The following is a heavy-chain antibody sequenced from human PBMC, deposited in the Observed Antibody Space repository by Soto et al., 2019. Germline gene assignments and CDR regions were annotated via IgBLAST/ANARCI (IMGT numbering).Heavy chain of an antibody. CDR3: ARTSVAQSEDYFDY. J-gene: IGHJ4*02. D-gene: IGHD5-12*01. V-gene: IGHV1-46*01. CDR1: GYTFTSYY. CDR2: INPGGGST. Sequence: ASVKVSCKASGYTFTSYYMHWVRQAPGQGLEWMGIINPGGGSTSYAQKFQGRVTMTTDKSTNTVHMELRSLRSGDTAVYYCARTSVAQSEDYFDYWGQGTLVTVSS.